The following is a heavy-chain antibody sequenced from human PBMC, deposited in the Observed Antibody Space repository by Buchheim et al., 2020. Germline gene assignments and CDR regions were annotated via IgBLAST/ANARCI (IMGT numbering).Heavy chain of an antibody. CDR1: GVTFSGSA. J-gene: IGHJ5*02. V-gene: IGHV3-73*01. CDR2: VGRNGNSDAT. Sequence: EVQLVESGGGLVQPGGSLKLSCAGSGVTFSGSAIHWVRQASGKGLEWVGRVGRNGNSDATAYNESVRGRFTISKDDSKNTAYLQMNSLKAADTAVYYCTRSPDGDCATTSCSNWFDPWGQGTL. CDR3: TRSPDGDCATTSCSNWFDP. D-gene: IGHD2-2*01.